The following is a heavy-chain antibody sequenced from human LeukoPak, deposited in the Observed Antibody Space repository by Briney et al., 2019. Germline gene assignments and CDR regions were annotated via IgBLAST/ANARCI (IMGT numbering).Heavy chain of an antibody. J-gene: IGHJ4*02. CDR2: ISSSSSTI. V-gene: IGHV3-48*01. CDR3: ARVPGLRYFDRFNPL. CDR1: GFTFSSYS. D-gene: IGHD3-9*01. Sequence: RTGGSLRLSCAASGFTFSSYSMNWVRQAPGKGLEWVSYISSSSSTIYYADSVRGRFTISRDNAKNSLYLQMNSLRAEDTAVYYCARVPGLRYFDRFNPLWGQGTLVTVSS.